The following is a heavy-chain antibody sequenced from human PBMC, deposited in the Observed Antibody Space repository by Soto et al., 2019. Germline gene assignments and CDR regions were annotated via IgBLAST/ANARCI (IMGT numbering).Heavy chain of an antibody. CDR2: IYYSGST. CDR3: ATTHCSGGSCYSPFDY. CDR1: GGSISSGGYY. D-gene: IGHD2-15*01. J-gene: IGHJ4*02. Sequence: QVQLQESGPGLVKPSQTLSLTCTVSGGSISSGGYYWSWIRQHPGKGLEWIGYIYYSGSTYYNPSPKSRVTISVDTSKNQFSLKLSSVTAADTAVYYCATTHCSGGSCYSPFDYWGQGTLVTVSS. V-gene: IGHV4-31*03.